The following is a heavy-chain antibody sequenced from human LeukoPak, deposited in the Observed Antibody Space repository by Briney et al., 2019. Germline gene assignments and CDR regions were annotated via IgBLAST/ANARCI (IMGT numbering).Heavy chain of an antibody. Sequence: GESLKISCKGSGYSFTTYWIGWVRQMSAERLAWIGIIYPGDSYTKYSPSFQGQVTISADKTTNTAYLQWSSLKASDTAMYYCARHESYSSGWYSDFWGQGTLVTVSS. V-gene: IGHV5-51*01. D-gene: IGHD6-19*01. J-gene: IGHJ4*02. CDR3: ARHESYSSGWYSDF. CDR1: GYSFTTYW. CDR2: IYPGDSYT.